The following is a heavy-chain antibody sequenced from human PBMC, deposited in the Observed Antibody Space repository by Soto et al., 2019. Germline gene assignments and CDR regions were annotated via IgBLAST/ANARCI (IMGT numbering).Heavy chain of an antibody. J-gene: IGHJ3*02. Sequence: QVQLQESGPGLVKPSQTLSLTCTVSGGSISSGGCYWSWIRQHPGNGMEWIGYIDSSGSTYSKPSLTSRGTISVDTSKNQYSLQLSSVTVADAAVYYYARDRGYNWNYRAEAFDNWGQGTMVTVSS. CDR2: IDSSGST. V-gene: IGHV4-31*03. CDR3: ARDRGYNWNYRAEAFDN. CDR1: GGSISSGGCY. D-gene: IGHD1-7*01.